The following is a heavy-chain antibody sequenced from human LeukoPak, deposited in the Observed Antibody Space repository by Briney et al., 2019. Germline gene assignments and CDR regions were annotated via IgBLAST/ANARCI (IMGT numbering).Heavy chain of an antibody. Sequence: ASVKVSCKVSGYTLTEFSMHWVRQAPGKWLEWMGGFDPEDGETIYAQKFQGRVTMTEDTSTDTAYMELSSLRSEDTAVYYCATAYGAYGDYEYWGQGTLVTVSS. V-gene: IGHV1-24*01. CDR1: GYTLTEFS. CDR3: ATAYGAYGDYEY. J-gene: IGHJ4*02. CDR2: FDPEDGET. D-gene: IGHD4-17*01.